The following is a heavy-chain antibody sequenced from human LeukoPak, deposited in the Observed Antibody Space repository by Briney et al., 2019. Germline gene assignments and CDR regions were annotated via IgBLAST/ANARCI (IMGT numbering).Heavy chain of an antibody. V-gene: IGHV1-69*13. Sequence: GASVKVSCKASGYTFTSYGISWVRQAPGQGLEWMGGIIPIFGTANYAQKFQGRVTITADESTSTAYVELSSLRSEDTAVYYCAREFISFNSSFKYYFDYWGQGTLVTVSS. CDR3: AREFISFNSSFKYYFDY. CDR2: IIPIFGTA. D-gene: IGHD6-6*01. CDR1: GYTFTSYG. J-gene: IGHJ4*02.